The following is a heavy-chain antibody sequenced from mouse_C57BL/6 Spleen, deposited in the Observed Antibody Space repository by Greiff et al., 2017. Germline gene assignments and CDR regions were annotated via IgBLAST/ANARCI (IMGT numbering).Heavy chain of an antibody. V-gene: IGHV1-81*01. D-gene: IGHD3-2*02. CDR1: GYTFTSYG. CDR2: IYPRSGNT. Sequence: QVQLQQSGAELARPGASVKLSCKASGYTFTSYGISWVKQRTGQGLEWIGEIYPRSGNTYYNEQFKGKATLTADKSSSTAYMELRSLTADDSAVYFCSRDSSGYLYYFDYWGQGTTLTVSS. J-gene: IGHJ2*01. CDR3: SRDSSGYLYYFDY.